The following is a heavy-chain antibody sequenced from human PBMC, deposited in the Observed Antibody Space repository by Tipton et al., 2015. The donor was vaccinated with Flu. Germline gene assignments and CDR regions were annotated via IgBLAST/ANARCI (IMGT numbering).Heavy chain of an antibody. Sequence: SLRLSCAASGFTFSSSWMHWVRQAPGKGLVWVSRISSDGSTTTYADSVKGRFTISRDNAKNTLYLQMNSLRADDTAVYYCARVRSSSFFDYWGQGTLVTVSS. CDR2: ISSDGSTT. D-gene: IGHD2-2*01. J-gene: IGHJ4*02. V-gene: IGHV3-74*01. CDR3: ARVRSSSFFDY. CDR1: GFTFSSSW.